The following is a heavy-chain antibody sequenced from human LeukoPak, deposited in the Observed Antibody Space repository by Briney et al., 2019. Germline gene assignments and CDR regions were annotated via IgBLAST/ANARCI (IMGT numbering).Heavy chain of an antibody. CDR2: IYPGDSDT. V-gene: IGHV5-51*01. CDR3: ARRGGDSSSWYRYYFDY. CDR1: GYSFTSYW. Sequence: GESLKISCKGSGYSFTSYWIGWVRQMPGKGLEWMGIIYPGDSDTRYSPSFQGQVTISADKPISTAYLQWSSLKASDTAMYYCARRGGDSSSWYRYYFDYWGQGTLVTVSS. J-gene: IGHJ4*02. D-gene: IGHD6-13*01.